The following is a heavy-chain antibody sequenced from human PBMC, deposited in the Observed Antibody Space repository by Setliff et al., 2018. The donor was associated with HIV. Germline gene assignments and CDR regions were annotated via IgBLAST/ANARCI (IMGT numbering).Heavy chain of an antibody. D-gene: IGHD6-13*01. Sequence: ASVKVSCKTSGYAFSDYSIHWVRQAPGQGLEWVGRINPDSRGTNYAQTFQGRVTMTRETSANTAYMELSRLRSDDTAVFYCARGVKGIATTGKYYFDYWGQGTLVTVSS. J-gene: IGHJ4*02. CDR3: ARGVKGIATTGKYYFDY. CDR2: INPDSRGT. V-gene: IGHV1-2*06. CDR1: GYAFSDYS.